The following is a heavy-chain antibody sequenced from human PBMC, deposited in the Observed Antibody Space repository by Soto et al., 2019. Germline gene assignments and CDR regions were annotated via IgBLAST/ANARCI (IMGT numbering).Heavy chain of an antibody. CDR3: AKGVLGYCTSTSCHAYWFDP. CDR2: ISGSGDST. D-gene: IGHD2-2*01. V-gene: IGHV3-23*01. CDR1: GFTFSSYA. Sequence: EVQLLESGGGLVQPGGSLRLSCAASGFTFSSYAMSWVRQAPGKGLEWVSAISGSGDSTYYADSVKGRFTISRDNSKNTLYLQMSSLRAEDTAVYYCAKGVLGYCTSTSCHAYWFDPWGQGTLVTVSS. J-gene: IGHJ5*02.